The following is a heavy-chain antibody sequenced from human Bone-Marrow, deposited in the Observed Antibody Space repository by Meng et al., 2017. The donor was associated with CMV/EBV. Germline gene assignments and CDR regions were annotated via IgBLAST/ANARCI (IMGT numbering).Heavy chain of an antibody. Sequence: ASVKVSCKASGYTFTSYGISWVRQAPGQGLEWVGWISAFNGNTNYAQKFQGRVTMTTDTSTSKAYMELRSLRSDDTAVYYCARGGWEGYGGNPFGDWGQGKLVTVAS. D-gene: IGHD4-23*01. CDR1: GYTFTSYG. CDR3: ARGGWEGYGGNPFGD. CDR2: ISAFNGNT. V-gene: IGHV1-18*01. J-gene: IGHJ4*02.